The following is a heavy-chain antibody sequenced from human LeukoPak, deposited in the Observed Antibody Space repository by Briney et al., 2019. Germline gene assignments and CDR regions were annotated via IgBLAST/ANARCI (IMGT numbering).Heavy chain of an antibody. V-gene: IGHV3-23*01. CDR1: GFTFSNFA. Sequence: PGGSLRLSCAASGFTFSNFAMSWVRQAPGKGLEWVSSISGSGGTTYYADSVKGRFTISRDNAKNTLYLQMNSLRAEDTAVYYCAKDRIPDGKYSIDFWGQGTLVTVSS. CDR2: ISGSGGTT. J-gene: IGHJ4*02. CDR3: AKDRIPDGKYSIDF. D-gene: IGHD5-24*01.